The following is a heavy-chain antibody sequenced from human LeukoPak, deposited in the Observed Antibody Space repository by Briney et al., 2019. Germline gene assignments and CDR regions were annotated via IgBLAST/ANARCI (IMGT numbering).Heavy chain of an antibody. D-gene: IGHD3-22*01. V-gene: IGHV3-30*03. CDR2: ISYDGSNK. CDR3: ARYDSSGYYLFDY. J-gene: IGHJ4*02. CDR1: GFTFSSYG. Sequence: GRSLRLSCAAFGFTFSSYGMHWVRQAPGKGLEWVAVISYDGSNKYYADSVKGRFTISRDNSKNTLYLQMNSLRAEDTAVYYCARYDSSGYYLFDYWGQGTLVTVSS.